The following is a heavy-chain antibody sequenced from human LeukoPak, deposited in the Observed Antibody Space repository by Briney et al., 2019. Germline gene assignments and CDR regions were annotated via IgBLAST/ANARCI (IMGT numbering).Heavy chain of an antibody. Sequence: PGGSLRLSCAASGFTVSSNYMSWVRQAPGKGLEWVSVIYSGGSTYYADSVKGRFTISRDNSKNTLYLQMNSLRAEDTAVYYCARELIVVVPAAMPTYYYYGMDVWGHGTTVTVSS. CDR1: GFTVSSNY. CDR2: IYSGGST. D-gene: IGHD2-2*01. J-gene: IGHJ6*02. CDR3: ARELIVVVPAAMPTYYYYGMDV. V-gene: IGHV3-53*01.